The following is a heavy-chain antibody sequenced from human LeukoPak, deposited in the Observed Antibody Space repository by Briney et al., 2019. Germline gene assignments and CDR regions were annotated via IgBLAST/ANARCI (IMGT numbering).Heavy chain of an antibody. CDR3: ARGEGEWLRPILIDY. Sequence: PSETLSLTCTVSGGSISSYYWSWIRQPPGKGLEWIGYIYYSGSTNYNPSLKSRVTISVDTSKNQFSLKLSSVTAADTAVYYCARGEGEWLRPILIDYWGQGTLVTVSS. J-gene: IGHJ4*02. CDR1: GGSISSYY. D-gene: IGHD5-12*01. CDR2: IYYSGST. V-gene: IGHV4-59*08.